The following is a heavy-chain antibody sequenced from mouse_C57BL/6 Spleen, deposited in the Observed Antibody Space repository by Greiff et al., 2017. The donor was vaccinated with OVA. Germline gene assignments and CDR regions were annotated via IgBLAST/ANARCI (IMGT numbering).Heavy chain of an antibody. D-gene: IGHD1-1*01. V-gene: IGHV1-72*01. CDR1: GYTFTSYW. CDR2: IDPNSGGT. Sequence: VKLQQPGAELVKPGASVKLSCKASGYTFTSYWMHWVKQRPGRGLEWIGRIDPNSGGTKYNEKFKSKATLTVDKPSSTAYMQLSSLTSEDSAVYYCARCITTVVATDYFDYWGQGTTLTVSS. J-gene: IGHJ2*01. CDR3: ARCITTVVATDYFDY.